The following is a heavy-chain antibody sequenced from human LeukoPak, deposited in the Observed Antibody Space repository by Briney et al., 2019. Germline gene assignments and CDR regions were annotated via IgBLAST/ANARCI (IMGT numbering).Heavy chain of an antibody. CDR1: GFTFRNHG. V-gene: IGHV3-33*01. CDR3: ARDIACRRCDY. D-gene: IGHD6-6*01. J-gene: IGHJ4*02. CDR2: IWYDGSNQ. Sequence: GGSLRLSCAASGFTFRNHGMHWVRQAPGKGLEWVAVIWYDGSNQYYADSVKGRFTISRDNSKNTLWLQMNSLRAEDTAVYYCARDIACRRCDYWGQGTPVTFSS.